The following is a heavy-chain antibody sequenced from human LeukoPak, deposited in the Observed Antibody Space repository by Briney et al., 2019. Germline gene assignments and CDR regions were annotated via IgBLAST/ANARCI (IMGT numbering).Heavy chain of an antibody. D-gene: IGHD5-12*01. CDR1: GFIFSNYD. CDR2: IGGSGGAI. V-gene: IGHV3-23*01. J-gene: IGHJ3*02. Sequence: GGSLRLSCAASGFIFSNYDMSWVRQAPGKGLEWVACIGGSGGAILYADSVKGRFTISRDNSKSTLYLQMNSLRADDTALYFCAKWMSRIQAFDIWGQWTMVTVS. CDR3: AKWMSRIQAFDI.